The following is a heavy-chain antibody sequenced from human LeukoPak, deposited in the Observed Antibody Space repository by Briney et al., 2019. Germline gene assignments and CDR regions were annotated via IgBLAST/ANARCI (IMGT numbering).Heavy chain of an antibody. CDR1: GFTFSSSA. Sequence: SVKVSCKASGFTFSSSAVQWVRQARGQRLEWIGWIVVGSGETNYAQKFQERVTITRDMSTSTANMELTGLSSEDTAVYYCAADDLLFVCWGQGTLVTVSS. V-gene: IGHV1-58*01. J-gene: IGHJ5*01. D-gene: IGHD3-3*01. CDR3: AADDLLFVC. CDR2: IVVGSGET.